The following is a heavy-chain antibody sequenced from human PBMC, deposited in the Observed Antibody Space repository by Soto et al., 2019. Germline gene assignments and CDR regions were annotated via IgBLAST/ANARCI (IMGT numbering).Heavy chain of an antibody. D-gene: IGHD3-9*01. Sequence: SETLSLTCTVSGASISRYYWSWIRQPPGKGLEWIGYIYYSGGTYYNPSLKSRVTISIDTSKTQFSLKLSSVTAADTAVYYCARTYYDILTGFYEDYWGQETLVTDSS. J-gene: IGHJ4*02. CDR1: GASISRYY. CDR3: ARTYYDILTGFYEDY. V-gene: IGHV4-59*01. CDR2: IYYSGGT.